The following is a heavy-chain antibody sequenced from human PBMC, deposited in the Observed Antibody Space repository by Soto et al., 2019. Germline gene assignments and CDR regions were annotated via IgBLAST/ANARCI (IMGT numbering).Heavy chain of an antibody. J-gene: IGHJ6*02. CDR1: GFTFSSYS. V-gene: IGHV3-21*01. CDR3: ARSRPHCSSNTCYGYYYGMDV. D-gene: IGHD2-2*01. Sequence: EVQLVESGGGLVKPGGSLRLSCAASGFTFSSYSMNWVRQAPGKGLEWVSSISGTSDYTNYADSVKGRFTTSRDNAKNSLYLQMNSLRAEDTAVYYCARSRPHCSSNTCYGYYYGMDVWGQGTTVTVSS. CDR2: ISGTSDYT.